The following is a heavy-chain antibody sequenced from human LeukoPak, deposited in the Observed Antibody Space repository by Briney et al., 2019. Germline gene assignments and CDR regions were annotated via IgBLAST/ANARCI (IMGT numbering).Heavy chain of an antibody. CDR3: APGAPSGGGYFAY. Sequence: GGSLRLSCGASGFTFSNVWMSWVRQAPGKGLEWVGRIKSKKDGETIDYAAPAKGRFSISRDDSINTLYLQMNSLKTEDTAVYYCAPGAPSGGGYFAYWGQGTLVTVSS. CDR1: GFTFSNVW. D-gene: IGHD2-15*01. J-gene: IGHJ4*02. V-gene: IGHV3-15*01. CDR2: IKSKKDGETI.